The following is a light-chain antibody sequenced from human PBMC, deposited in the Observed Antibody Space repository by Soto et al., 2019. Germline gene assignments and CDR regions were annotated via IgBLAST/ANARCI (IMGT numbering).Light chain of an antibody. V-gene: IGLV2-14*01. Sequence: QSALTQPASVSGSPGQSITISCTGTSSDVGGYNYVSWYQQHPGKAPKLMIYDVSNRPSGVSNRFSGSKSGNTASLTISGLQADDEADYYCSSYTSSSTRLNVFGTGTKLTVL. J-gene: IGLJ1*01. CDR1: SSDVGGYNY. CDR3: SSYTSSSTRLNV. CDR2: DVS.